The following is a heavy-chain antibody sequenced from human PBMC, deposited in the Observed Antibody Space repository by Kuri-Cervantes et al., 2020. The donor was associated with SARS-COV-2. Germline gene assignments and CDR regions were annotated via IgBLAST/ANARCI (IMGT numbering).Heavy chain of an antibody. CDR2: IYYSGST. J-gene: IGHJ2*01. D-gene: IGHD1-26*01. CDR1: GGSISSYY. V-gene: IGHV4-59*01. CDR3: ARVSGSGSNWAWYFDL. Sequence: SETLSLTCTVPGGSISSYYWSWIRQPPGKGLEWIGYIYYSGSTNYNPSLKSRVTISVDTSKNQFSLKLSSVTAADTAEYYCARVSGSGSNWAWYFDLWGRGTLVTVSS.